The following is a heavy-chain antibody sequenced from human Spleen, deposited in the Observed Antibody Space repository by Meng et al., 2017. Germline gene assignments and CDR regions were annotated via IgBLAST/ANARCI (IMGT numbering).Heavy chain of an antibody. CDR2: ISVSGSLI. J-gene: IGHJ1*01. V-gene: IGHV3-48*04. D-gene: IGHD3-3*01. Sequence: GESLKISCAASGFTFSSYWMSWVRQAPGKGLEWLSYISVSGSLIYHTDSVKGRFTISRDNAKNSLYLQLNSLKPEDTAVYYCARGAFAVDFWGQGTLVTVSS. CDR1: GFTFSSYW. CDR3: ARGAFAVDF.